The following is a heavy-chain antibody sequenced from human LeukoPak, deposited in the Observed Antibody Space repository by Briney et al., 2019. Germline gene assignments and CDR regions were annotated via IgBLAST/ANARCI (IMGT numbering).Heavy chain of an antibody. Sequence: ASVKVSCKASGGTFSSYAISWVRQAPGQGLEWMGGIIPIFGTANYAQKFQGRVTITADESTSTAYMEPSSLRSEDTAVYYCARSGVAENDYWGQGTLVTVSS. V-gene: IGHV1-69*01. CDR3: ARSGVAENDY. J-gene: IGHJ4*02. CDR2: IIPIFGTA. CDR1: GGTFSSYA. D-gene: IGHD3-10*01.